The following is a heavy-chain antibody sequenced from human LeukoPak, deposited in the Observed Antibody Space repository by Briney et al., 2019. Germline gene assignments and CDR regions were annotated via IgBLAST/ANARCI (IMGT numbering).Heavy chain of an antibody. CDR1: GFTFSSYS. J-gene: IGHJ4*02. V-gene: IGHV3-21*01. Sequence: GGSLRLSCAASGFTFSSYSMNWVRQAPGTGLEWVSGISSSGADTYYADSVKGRFAISRDNSKNTLYLQMNSLRAEDTAVYYCARGYFGGGSDYWGQETLVTVSS. CDR2: ISSSGADT. D-gene: IGHD3-9*01. CDR3: ARGYFGGGSDY.